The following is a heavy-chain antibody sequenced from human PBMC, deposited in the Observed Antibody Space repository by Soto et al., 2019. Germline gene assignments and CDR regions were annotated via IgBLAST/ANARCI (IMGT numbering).Heavy chain of an antibody. CDR1: GYTFTSYG. Sequence: QVQLVQSGAEVKKPGASVKVSCKASGYTFTSYGISWVRQAPGQGLEWMGWISAYNGNTNYVQKLQGRVTMTTDTSTSTAYMELRSLRSDDTAVYYCARDRDIVVVPAAISNYYYGMDVWGQGTTVTVSS. D-gene: IGHD2-2*02. V-gene: IGHV1-18*04. CDR2: ISAYNGNT. J-gene: IGHJ6*02. CDR3: ARDRDIVVVPAAISNYYYGMDV.